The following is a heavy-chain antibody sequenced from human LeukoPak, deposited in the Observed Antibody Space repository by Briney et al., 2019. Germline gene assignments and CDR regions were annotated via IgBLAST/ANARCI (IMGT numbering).Heavy chain of an antibody. Sequence: GGSLRLSCAASGFTFSSYSMNWVCQAPATGLEWVSSISSTSSYIYYADSVKGRFTISRDNAKNSLYLQMNSLRAEDTAVYYCARGGPYCSSTSCYYLGPIDYWGQGTLVTVSS. V-gene: IGHV3-21*01. CDR3: ARGGPYCSSTSCYYLGPIDY. D-gene: IGHD2-2*01. J-gene: IGHJ4*02. CDR1: GFTFSSYS. CDR2: ISSTSSYI.